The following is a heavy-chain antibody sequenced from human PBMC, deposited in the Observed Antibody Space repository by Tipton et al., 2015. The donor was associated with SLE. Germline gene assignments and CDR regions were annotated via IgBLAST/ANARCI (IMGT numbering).Heavy chain of an antibody. D-gene: IGHD3-16*01. CDR2: IYYSGST. J-gene: IGHJ5*02. V-gene: IGHV4-39*07. CDR1: GGSISSSSYY. CDR3: ARDRFGCNFFDP. Sequence: TLSLTCTVSGGSISSSSYYWGWIRQPPGKGLEWIGNIYYSGSTYYNPSLESRVTMSVDTSKNQFSLKLSSVTAADTAIYYCARDRFGCNFFDPWGQGTLVTVSS.